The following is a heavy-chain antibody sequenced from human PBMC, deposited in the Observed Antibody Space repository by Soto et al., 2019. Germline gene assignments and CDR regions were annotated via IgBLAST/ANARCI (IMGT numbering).Heavy chain of an antibody. V-gene: IGHV3-23*01. CDR3: AKLRVATTLPFEDFDY. CDR1: GFTFSSYA. J-gene: IGHJ4*02. Sequence: EVPLLESGGGLVQPGGSLRLSCAASGFTFSSYAMSWVRQAPGKGLEWVSAISGSGGSTYYADSVKGRFTISRDNSKNTLYLQMNSLRAEDTAVYYCAKLRVATTLPFEDFDYWGQGTLVTVSS. D-gene: IGHD5-12*01. CDR2: ISGSGGST.